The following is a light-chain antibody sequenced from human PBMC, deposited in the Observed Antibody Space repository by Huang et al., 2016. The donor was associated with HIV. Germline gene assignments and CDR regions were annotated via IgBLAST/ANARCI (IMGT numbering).Light chain of an antibody. Sequence: EIVLTQSPGTLSLSPGERATLSCRASQSISSMYLAWYQQKLGQAPRLLIYGASSRATGVPDRFSGSGSGTDFILTISRLEPEDFAIYYCQQYGSTITFGQGTRLE. V-gene: IGKV3-20*01. CDR1: QSISSMY. CDR3: QQYGSTIT. CDR2: GAS. J-gene: IGKJ5*01.